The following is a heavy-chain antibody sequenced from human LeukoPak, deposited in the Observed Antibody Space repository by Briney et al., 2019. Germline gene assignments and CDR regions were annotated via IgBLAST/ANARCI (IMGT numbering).Heavy chain of an antibody. J-gene: IGHJ4*02. D-gene: IGHD1-26*01. V-gene: IGHV4-4*07. Sequence: KPSETLSLTCTVSGGSISIYYWSWIRQPPGKGLEWIGRIYTSGSTNYNPSLKSRVTMSVDTSKNQFSLKLSSVTAADTAVYYCARSPVIVGATWVYYFDYWGQGTLVTVSS. CDR3: ARSPVIVGATWVYYFDY. CDR2: IYTSGST. CDR1: GGSISIYY.